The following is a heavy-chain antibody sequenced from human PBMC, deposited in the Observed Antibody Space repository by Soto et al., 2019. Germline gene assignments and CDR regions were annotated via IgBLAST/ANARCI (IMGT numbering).Heavy chain of an antibody. CDR1: GGSISSSSYY. D-gene: IGHD5-18*01. CDR2: IYYSGST. V-gene: IGHV4-39*01. J-gene: IGHJ4*02. CDR3: ARVKNIAKSFDY. Sequence: SETLSLTCTVSGGSISSSSYYWGWIRQPPGKGLEWIGSIYYSGSTYYNPSLKSRVTISVDTTKNQFSLKLSSVTAADTAVYYCARVKNIAKSFDYWGQGTLVTVSS.